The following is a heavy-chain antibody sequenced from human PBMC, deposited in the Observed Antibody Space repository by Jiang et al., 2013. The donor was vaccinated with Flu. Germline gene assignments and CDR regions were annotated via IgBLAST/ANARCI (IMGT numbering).Heavy chain of an antibody. CDR1: GGSFSGYY. CDR3: AKQGRVLRNGMDV. V-gene: IGHV4-34*01. J-gene: IGHJ6*02. D-gene: IGHD2-15*01. CDR2: INHSGGT. Sequence: LLKPSETLSLTCTLYGGSFSGYYWSWIRQPPGKGLEWIGEINHSGGTTYNPSLKSRVTISLDTPKNQFSLKLSSVTAADTSVYYCAKQGRVLRNGMDVWGQGTTVTVSS.